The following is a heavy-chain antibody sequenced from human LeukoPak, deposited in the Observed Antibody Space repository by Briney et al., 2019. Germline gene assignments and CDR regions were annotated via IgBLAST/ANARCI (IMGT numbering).Heavy chain of an antibody. CDR3: ARDMEYYDILTGYFQY. Sequence: GASVKVSCKASGYTFTSYAMHWVRQAPGQRLEWMGWINAGNGNTKYSQKFQGRVTITRDTSASTAYMELSSLRSEDTAVYYCARDMEYYDILTGYFQYWGQGTLVTVSS. J-gene: IGHJ4*02. CDR1: GYTFTSYA. D-gene: IGHD3-9*01. CDR2: INAGNGNT. V-gene: IGHV1-3*01.